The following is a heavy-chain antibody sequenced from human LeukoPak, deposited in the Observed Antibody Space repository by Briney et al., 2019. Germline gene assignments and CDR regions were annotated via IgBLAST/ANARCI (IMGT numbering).Heavy chain of an antibody. J-gene: IGHJ6*03. CDR3: AREYMDV. CDR1: GLG. V-gene: IGHV3-23*01. Sequence: GGSLRLSCEASGLGMSWVRQAPGKGLEWVSGITSDGSTYYADSVRGRFIISRDNSKNTLYLQMNSLRAEDRALYYCAREYMDVWGKGTMVTISS. CDR2: ITSDGST.